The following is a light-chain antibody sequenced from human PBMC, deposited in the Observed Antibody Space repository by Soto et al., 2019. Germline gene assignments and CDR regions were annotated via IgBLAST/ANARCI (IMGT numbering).Light chain of an antibody. CDR1: SSDVGGYNY. J-gene: IGLJ1*01. V-gene: IGLV2-11*01. CDR3: CSYAGSYSYV. CDR2: DVS. Sequence: QSVLAQPRPVSRSPGQSVTISCTGTSSDVGGYNYVTWYQEQPGKAPKLMIYDVSKRPSGVPDRFSGSKSGNTASLTISGLQAEDEADYYCCSYAGSYSYVFGTGTKVTVL.